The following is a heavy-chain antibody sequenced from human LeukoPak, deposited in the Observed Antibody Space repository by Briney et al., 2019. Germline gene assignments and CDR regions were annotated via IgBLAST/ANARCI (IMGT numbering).Heavy chain of an antibody. J-gene: IGHJ4*02. CDR3: ASQNITMVRGVIISMSPLVD. CDR1: GGTFSDYA. Sequence: ASVRVSCKASGGTFSDYALNWVRQAPGQGLEWMGWINPNSGGTNYAQKFQGRVTMTRDTSISTAYMELSRLRSDDTAVYYCASQNITMVRGVIISMSPLVDWGQGTLVTVSS. D-gene: IGHD3-10*01. V-gene: IGHV1-2*02. CDR2: INPNSGGT.